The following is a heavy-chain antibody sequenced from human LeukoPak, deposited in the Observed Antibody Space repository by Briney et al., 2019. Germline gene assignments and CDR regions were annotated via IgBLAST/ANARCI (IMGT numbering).Heavy chain of an antibody. CDR2: IDPNRGGT. D-gene: IGHD6-6*01. J-gene: IGHJ6*03. Sequence: ASVKVSCKASGYTFTGDYMHWVRLAPGQGLEYMGWIDPNRGGTDYAQKFQGRVTMTRDTSISTAYMELSRLRSDDTAVYYYARGRGVASRPPYYYYYMDVWGKGTTVTVSS. V-gene: IGHV1-2*02. CDR1: GYTFTGDY. CDR3: ARGRGVASRPPYYYYYMDV.